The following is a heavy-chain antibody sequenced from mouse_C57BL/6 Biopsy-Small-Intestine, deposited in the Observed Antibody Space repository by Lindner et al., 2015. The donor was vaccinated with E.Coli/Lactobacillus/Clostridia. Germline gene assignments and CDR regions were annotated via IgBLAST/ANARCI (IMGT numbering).Heavy chain of an antibody. CDR2: IHCKTGAT. Sequence: SVKVSCKASGYTSGFTFSDYYMHWVRQAPGQGPEWVGRIHCKTGATTYAQKFQGRVIVSRDTSSSTTYMELSGLRSDDTATYYCARDPTYYYGRSGPRGYYLDHWGQGTLVTVSS. CDR1: GYTSGFTFSDYY. CDR3: ARDPTYYYGRSGPRGYYLDH. D-gene: IGHD1-1*02. J-gene: IGHJ4*01. V-gene: IGHV1-72*04.